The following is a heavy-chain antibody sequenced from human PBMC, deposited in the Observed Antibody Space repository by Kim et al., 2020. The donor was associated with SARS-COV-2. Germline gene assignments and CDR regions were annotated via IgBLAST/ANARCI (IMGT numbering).Heavy chain of an antibody. J-gene: IGHJ6*02. CDR3: ARDRGVTTNYYYYYGMDV. V-gene: IGHV3-33*01. D-gene: IGHD4-17*01. CDR2: IWYDGSNK. Sequence: GGSLRLSCAASGFTFSSYGMHWVRQAPGKGLEWVAVIWYDGSNKYYADSVKGRFTISRDNSKNTLYLQMNSLRAEDTAVYYCARDRGVTTNYYYYYGMDVWGQGTTVTVSS. CDR1: GFTFSSYG.